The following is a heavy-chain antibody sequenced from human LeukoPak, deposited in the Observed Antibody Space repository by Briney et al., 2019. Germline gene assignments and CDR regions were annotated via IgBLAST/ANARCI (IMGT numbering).Heavy chain of an antibody. CDR2: INHSGST. V-gene: IGHV4-34*01. Sequence: SETLSLTCTVSGGSISSYYWSWIRQPPGKGLEWIGEINHSGSTYYNPSLKSRVTISVDTSKNQFSLKLSSVTAADTAVYYCARGSGYYQGEDYWGQGTLVTVSS. J-gene: IGHJ4*02. D-gene: IGHD3-3*01. CDR3: ARGSGYYQGEDY. CDR1: GGSISSYY.